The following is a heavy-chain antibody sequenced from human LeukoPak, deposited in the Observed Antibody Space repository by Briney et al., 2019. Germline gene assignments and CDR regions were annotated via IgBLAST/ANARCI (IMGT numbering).Heavy chain of an antibody. CDR2: IKQDGSET. CDR1: GFTSSTYW. D-gene: IGHD1-26*01. V-gene: IGHV3-7*01. J-gene: IGHJ4*02. Sequence: GGTLRLSCAASGFTSSTYWMTWLRQAPGKGLEWVANIKQDGSETYYVDSVKGRFTISRDNAKNSLYLQMNSLRAEDTAVYYCARHTGTYFNYWGQGTLVTVSS. CDR3: ARHTGTYFNY.